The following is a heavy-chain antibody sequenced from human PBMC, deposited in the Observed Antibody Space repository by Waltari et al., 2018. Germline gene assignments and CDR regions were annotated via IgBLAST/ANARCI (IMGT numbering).Heavy chain of an antibody. V-gene: IGHV4-34*01. CDR1: GGSFSGYY. CDR2: TNHSGST. Sequence: QVQLQQWGAGLLKPSETLSLTCAVYGGSFSGYYWSWIRQPPGKGLEWIGETNHSGSTNYNPSLKSRVTISVDTSKNQFSLKLSSVTAADTAVYYCARGFSKAQWLLDDAFDIWGQGTMVTVSS. J-gene: IGHJ3*02. D-gene: IGHD5-12*01. CDR3: ARGFSKAQWLLDDAFDI.